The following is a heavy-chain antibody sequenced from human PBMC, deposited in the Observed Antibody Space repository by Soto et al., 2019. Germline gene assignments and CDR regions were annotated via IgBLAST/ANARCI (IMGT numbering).Heavy chain of an antibody. CDR3: ARHPRDDYNYGGSGIFDY. V-gene: IGHV4-39*01. CDR2: MYYSGSS. J-gene: IGHJ4*02. D-gene: IGHD4-4*01. Sequence: SETLSLTCSVSGGSISSRTFWWAWIRQPPGKGLEWIGDMYYSGSSYSSPSLKSRVTLSVDTSKNQLSLKLNSVTAADTAVYYCARHPRDDYNYGGSGIFDYWGQGTLVTGSS. CDR1: GGSISSRTFW.